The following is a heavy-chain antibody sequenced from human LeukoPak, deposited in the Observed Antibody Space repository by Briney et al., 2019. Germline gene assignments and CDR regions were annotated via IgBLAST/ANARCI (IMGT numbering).Heavy chain of an antibody. J-gene: IGHJ4*02. CDR3: ARVCVSGWTECMDY. CDR2: INSDGSMT. V-gene: IGHV3-74*01. D-gene: IGHD6-19*01. CDR1: GLTFSNYW. Sequence: GGSLRLSCAASGLTFSNYWMHWVRQAPGKGLVWVSLINSDGSMTISADSVKGRFTISRDNVKNSLHLQMNSLRAEDTAVYYCARVCVSGWTECMDYWGQGTLVTVSS.